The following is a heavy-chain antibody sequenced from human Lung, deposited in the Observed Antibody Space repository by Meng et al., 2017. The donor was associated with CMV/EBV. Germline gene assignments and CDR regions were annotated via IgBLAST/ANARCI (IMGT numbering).Heavy chain of an antibody. V-gene: IGHV3-48*03. Sequence: GESXKISXAASGFTFSSYEMNWVRQAPGKGLEWVSYISSSGSTIYYADSVKGRFTISRDNAKNSLYLQMNSPRAEDTAVYYCARDHSHCSSTSCYLGGFDPWGQGTXVTVSS. J-gene: IGHJ5*02. CDR2: ISSSGSTI. CDR3: ARDHSHCSSTSCYLGGFDP. D-gene: IGHD2-2*01. CDR1: GFTFSSYE.